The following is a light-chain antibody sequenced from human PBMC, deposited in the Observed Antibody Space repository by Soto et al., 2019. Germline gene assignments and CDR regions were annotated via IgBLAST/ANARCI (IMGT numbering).Light chain of an antibody. Sequence: LTQSPSASASLGASVKLTCPLSSGHSSYAIAWHQQQPEKGPRYLMKLNSDGSHSKGDGIPDRFSGSSSGAERYLTISSLQSEDEADYYCQTWGTGIQVFGGGTKVTVL. J-gene: IGLJ2*01. CDR2: LNSDGSH. V-gene: IGLV4-69*01. CDR1: SGHSSYA. CDR3: QTWGTGIQV.